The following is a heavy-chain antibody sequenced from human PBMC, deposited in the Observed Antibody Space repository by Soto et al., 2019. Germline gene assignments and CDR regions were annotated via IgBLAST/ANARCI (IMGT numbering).Heavy chain of an antibody. CDR3: ARGALTVANWFDP. D-gene: IGHD6-19*01. V-gene: IGHV1-2*02. CDR2: INPNNGVT. J-gene: IGHJ5*02. Sequence: QVQLVQSGAEVKKPGASVKVSCKASGYTFTDYYMNWVRQAPGQGLEWMGWINPNNGVTNYAQKFQGRVTMTRDTSISTAYMDLSRLRSEDTALYYCARGALTVANWFDPWGQGTQVTVSS. CDR1: GYTFTDYY.